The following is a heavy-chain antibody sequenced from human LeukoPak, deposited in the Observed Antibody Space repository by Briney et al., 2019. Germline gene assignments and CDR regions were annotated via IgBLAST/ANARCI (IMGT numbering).Heavy chain of an antibody. CDR3: ARGNSGPEF. Sequence: SETLSLTCTVSGDSLNGYYWSWIRQTPGKGLEWIGYIHYTGTANYQPSLLSRVTISIDTSKSQFSLHLRSVTTADTAIYFYARGNSGPEFWGQGSLVTVSS. J-gene: IGHJ4*02. V-gene: IGHV4-59*01. CDR2: IHYTGTA. CDR1: GDSLNGYY. D-gene: IGHD1-1*01.